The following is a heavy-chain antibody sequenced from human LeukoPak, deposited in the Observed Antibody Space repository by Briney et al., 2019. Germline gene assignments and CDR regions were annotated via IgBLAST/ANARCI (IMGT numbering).Heavy chain of an antibody. Sequence: SETLSLTCTVSGGSISSGSYYWSWIRQPAGKGLEWIGRIYTSGSTNYNPSLKSRVTISVDTSKNQFSLKLSSVTAADTAVYYCARAPFRDMIVVVHDAFDIWGQGTMVTVSS. J-gene: IGHJ3*02. D-gene: IGHD3-22*01. V-gene: IGHV4-61*02. CDR1: GGSISSGSYY. CDR3: ARAPFRDMIVVVHDAFDI. CDR2: IYTSGST.